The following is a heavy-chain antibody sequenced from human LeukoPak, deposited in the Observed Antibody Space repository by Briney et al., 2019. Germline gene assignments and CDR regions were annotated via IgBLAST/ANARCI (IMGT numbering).Heavy chain of an antibody. D-gene: IGHD3-9*01. CDR2: ISYDGSNK. CDR1: GFTFSSYG. J-gene: IGHJ4*02. Sequence: PGGSLRLSCAASGFTFSSYGMHWVRQAPGKGLEWVAVISYDGSNKYYADSVKGRFTISRDNSKNTLYLQMNSLRAEDTAVYYCARGPPYYDILTGYYPFDYWGQGTLVTVSS. CDR3: ARGPPYYDILTGYYPFDY. V-gene: IGHV3-30*19.